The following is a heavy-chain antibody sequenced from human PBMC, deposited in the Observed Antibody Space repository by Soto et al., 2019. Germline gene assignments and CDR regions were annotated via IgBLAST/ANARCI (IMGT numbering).Heavy chain of an antibody. CDR1: GGSISSYY. D-gene: IGHD3-10*01. CDR3: ESGERGYYGSGNY. Sequence: SETLSLTCTVSGGSISSYYWSWIRQPPGKGLEWIGYIYYSGSTNYNPSLKSRVTISVDTSKNQFSLKLSSVTAADKAVYYCESGERGYYGSGNYWGQGTLVTVSS. V-gene: IGHV4-59*01. J-gene: IGHJ4*02. CDR2: IYYSGST.